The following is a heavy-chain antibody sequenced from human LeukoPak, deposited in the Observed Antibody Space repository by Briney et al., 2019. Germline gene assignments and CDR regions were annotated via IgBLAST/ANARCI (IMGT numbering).Heavy chain of an antibody. CDR2: ITSRSTT. D-gene: IGHD3-9*01. V-gene: IGHV3-23*01. Sequence: GGSLRLSCAASGFIFSHYGMNWVRQAPGKGLEWVSGITSRSTTYYADSVKGRFTISRDNSKNTLYLQMNNLRAEDTAIYYCAKAANYDILTGYYLDYWGQGTLVTVSS. CDR3: AKAANYDILTGYYLDY. CDR1: GFIFSHYG. J-gene: IGHJ4*02.